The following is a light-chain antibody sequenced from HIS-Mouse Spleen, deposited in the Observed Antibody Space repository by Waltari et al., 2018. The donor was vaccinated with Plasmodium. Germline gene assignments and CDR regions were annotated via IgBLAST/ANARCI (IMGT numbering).Light chain of an antibody. J-gene: IGKJ2*01. Sequence: DIVMTQSPDSLAVSLGERATLNCKSSQSVLYSPNNKNYLAWYQQKPGQPPKLLIYWASTRESGVPDRFSGSGSGTDFTLTISSLQAEDVAVYYCQQYYSTPYTFGQGTKLEIK. CDR1: QSVLYSPNNKNY. CDR2: WAS. V-gene: IGKV4-1*01. CDR3: QQYYSTPYT.